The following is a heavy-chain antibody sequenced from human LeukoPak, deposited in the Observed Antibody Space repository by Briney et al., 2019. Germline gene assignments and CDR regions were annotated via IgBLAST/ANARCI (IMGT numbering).Heavy chain of an antibody. D-gene: IGHD3-10*01. CDR1: GVTFSDCA. J-gene: IGHJ5*02. V-gene: IGHV3-49*03. Sequence: PGGSLRLSCKGSGVTFSDCAVTWFRQTPGKGLEWVGFVRTKTHGGAPETAASVRGRFNVSRDDSAGIAYLQMTSLRTEDTAMYYCARVNFRDYRGYTWFGPWGQGTLVTVSS. CDR2: VRTKTHGGAP. CDR3: ARVNFRDYRGYTWFGP.